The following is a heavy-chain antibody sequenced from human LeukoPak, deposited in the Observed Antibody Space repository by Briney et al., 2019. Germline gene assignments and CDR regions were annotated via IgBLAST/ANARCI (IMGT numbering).Heavy chain of an antibody. V-gene: IGHV1-18*01. J-gene: IGHJ6*03. Sequence: GASVKVSCKASGYTFTSYGISWVRQAPGQGLEWMGWISAYNGNTNYAQKLQGRVTMTTDTSTSTAYMELRSLRSDDTAVYYCARVVPAAIKSYYYYYMDVWGKGTTVTVSS. CDR2: ISAYNGNT. CDR1: GYTFTSYG. D-gene: IGHD2-2*02. CDR3: ARVVPAAIKSYYYYYMDV.